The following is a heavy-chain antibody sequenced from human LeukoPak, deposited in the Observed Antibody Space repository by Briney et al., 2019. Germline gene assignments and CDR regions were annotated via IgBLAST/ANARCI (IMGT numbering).Heavy chain of an antibody. CDR3: ARAGIVVVPAAMPPGY. J-gene: IGHJ4*02. CDR1: GYTFTSYY. CDR2: INPSGGST. Sequence: ASVKVSCKASGYTFTSYYMHWVRQAPGQGLEWMGIINPSGGSTSYAQKFQGRVTKTRDTSTSTVYMELSSLRSEDTAVYYCARAGIVVVPAAMPPGYWGQGTLVTVSS. V-gene: IGHV1-46*01. D-gene: IGHD2-2*01.